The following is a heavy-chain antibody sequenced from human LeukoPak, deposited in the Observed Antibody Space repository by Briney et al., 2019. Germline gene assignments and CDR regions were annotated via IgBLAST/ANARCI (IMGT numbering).Heavy chain of an antibody. CDR3: ARARYSSSSFDP. Sequence: ASVKVSCKASGYTFTGYYMHWVRQAPGQGLEWMGWINPNSGGTNYAQKFQGWVTMARDTSISTAYMELSRLRSDDTAVYYCARARYSSSSFDPWGQGILVTVSS. J-gene: IGHJ5*02. CDR1: GYTFTGYY. V-gene: IGHV1-2*04. D-gene: IGHD6-6*01. CDR2: INPNSGGT.